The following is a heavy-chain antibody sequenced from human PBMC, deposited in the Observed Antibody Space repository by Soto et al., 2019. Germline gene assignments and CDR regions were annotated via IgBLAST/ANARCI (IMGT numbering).Heavy chain of an antibody. CDR2: ISYDGSNK. J-gene: IGHJ6*02. CDR1: GFTFSSYG. V-gene: IGHV3-30*18. D-gene: IGHD1-1*01. CDR3: AKGKNQPYRYKWNDSHYGMDV. Sequence: QVQLVESGGGVVQPGRSLRLSCAASGFTFSSYGMHWVRQAPGKGLEWVAVISYDGSNKYYSDSVKGRFTISRDNSKNTLYLQMNSLRAEDTAVYYCAKGKNQPYRYKWNDSHYGMDVWGQGTTVTVSS.